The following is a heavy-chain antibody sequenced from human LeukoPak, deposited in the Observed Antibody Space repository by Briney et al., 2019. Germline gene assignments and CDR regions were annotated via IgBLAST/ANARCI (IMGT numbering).Heavy chain of an antibody. Sequence: WASVKVSCKASGYAFTSYDINCVRQATGQGLEWMGWMNPNSGNTGYAQKFQGRVTMTRNTSISTAYMELRSLRSEDTAVYYCARPRLFSSWYLDYWGQGTLVTVSS. J-gene: IGHJ4*02. V-gene: IGHV1-8*01. CDR2: MNPNSGNT. CDR1: GYAFTSYD. D-gene: IGHD6-13*01. CDR3: ARPRLFSSWYLDY.